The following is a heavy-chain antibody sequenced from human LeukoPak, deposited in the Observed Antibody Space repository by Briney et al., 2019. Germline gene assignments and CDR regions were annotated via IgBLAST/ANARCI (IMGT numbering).Heavy chain of an antibody. CDR1: GGTFSSYA. CDR3: ARDRGNYYDSSGYFNDAFYI. D-gene: IGHD3-22*01. CDR2: IIPIFGTA. V-gene: IGHV1-69*13. J-gene: IGHJ3*02. Sequence: ASVKVSCKASGGTFSSYAISWVRQAPGQGLEWMGGIIPIFGTANYAQKFQGRVTITADESTSTAYMELSSLRSEDTAVYHCARDRGNYYDSSGYFNDAFYIWGQGTMVTVSS.